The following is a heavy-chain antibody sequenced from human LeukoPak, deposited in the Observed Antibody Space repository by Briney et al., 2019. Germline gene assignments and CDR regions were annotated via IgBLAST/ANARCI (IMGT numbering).Heavy chain of an antibody. CDR2: ISWNSGSI. Sequence: SLRLSCAASGFTFDDYAMHWVRQAPGKGLEWVSGISWNSGSIGYADSVKGRFTISRDNAKNSLYLQMNSLRAEDTALYYCAKARLRYFDWPPIDYWGQGTLVTVSS. CDR1: GFTFDDYA. D-gene: IGHD3-9*01. V-gene: IGHV3-9*01. J-gene: IGHJ4*02. CDR3: AKARLRYFDWPPIDY.